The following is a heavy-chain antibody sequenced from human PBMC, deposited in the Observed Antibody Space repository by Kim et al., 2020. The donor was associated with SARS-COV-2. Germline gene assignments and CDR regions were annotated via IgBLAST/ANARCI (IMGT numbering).Heavy chain of an antibody. CDR3: ARYNSRNYGMDV. J-gene: IGHJ6*02. Sequence: GGSLRLSCAVSGFTFSNYWMSWVRQAPGKGLEWVANIKQHGNEKHYVDSVKCRFTISGDNAKKSLYLQMNSLRAEDTAVYYCARYNSRNYGMDVWGQGTTVTVSS. CDR2: IKQHGNEK. CDR1: GFTFSNYW. V-gene: IGHV3-7*03. D-gene: IGHD6-13*01.